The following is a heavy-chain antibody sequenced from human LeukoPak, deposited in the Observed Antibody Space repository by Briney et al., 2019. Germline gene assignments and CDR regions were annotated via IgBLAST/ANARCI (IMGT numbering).Heavy chain of an antibody. V-gene: IGHV4-34*01. CDR2: INHSGST. CDR1: GGSFSGYY. CDR3: ARGYCSGWYYSGRHYNWFDP. J-gene: IGHJ5*02. D-gene: IGHD6-19*01. Sequence: PSETLSLTCTVYGGSFSGYYWSWIRRPPGKGLEWMGEINHSGSTNYNPSLKSRVTISVDTSKNQFSLKLSSVTAADTAVYYCARGYCSGWYYSGRHYNWFDPWGQGTLVTVSS.